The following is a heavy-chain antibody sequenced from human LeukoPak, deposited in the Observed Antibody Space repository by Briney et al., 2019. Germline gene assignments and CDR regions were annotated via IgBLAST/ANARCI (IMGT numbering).Heavy chain of an antibody. J-gene: IGHJ4*02. CDR2: VYYSVST. V-gene: IGHV4-59*01. CDR3: AGGSAGVGSINY. CDR1: GVSISSYY. D-gene: IGHD1-26*01. Sequence: PSETLSLTCSVSGVSISSYYWSCTRQPPGKGLEWIGYVYYSVSTTYNPSLTGRVTTSIYTSKNPFSLKLSSVTGADTAVYYCAGGSAGVGSINYWGQGSVVSLSS.